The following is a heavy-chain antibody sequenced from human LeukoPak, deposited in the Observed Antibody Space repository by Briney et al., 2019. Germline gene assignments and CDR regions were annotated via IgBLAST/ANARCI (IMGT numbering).Heavy chain of an antibody. V-gene: IGHV1-18*01. CDR3: ARDGELPHDGFDL. CDR2: INAYSGKT. CDR1: GYTFTNFG. D-gene: IGHD3-10*01. J-gene: IGHJ3*01. Sequence: GASVKVPCKASGYTFTNFGVSWVRRAPGQGLEWMGWINAYSGKTNYAQKFQGRVTLTTDTSVSTAYMELRSLRSDDTAIYYCARDGELPHDGFDLWGQGTMVTVSS.